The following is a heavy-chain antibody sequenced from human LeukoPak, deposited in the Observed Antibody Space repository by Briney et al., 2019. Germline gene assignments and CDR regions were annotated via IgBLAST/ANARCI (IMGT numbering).Heavy chain of an antibody. D-gene: IGHD4-17*01. Sequence: GGSLRLSCLGSGFNFRYFWMSWVRQAPGKGLEWVANINHDGRETYYADSVKGRFIISRDNAKDSLYLQMNSLRAEDAAVYYCAKLKIYGDYDYWGQGTLVTVSS. V-gene: IGHV3-7*01. CDR1: GFNFRYFW. J-gene: IGHJ4*02. CDR3: AKLKIYGDYDY. CDR2: INHDGRET.